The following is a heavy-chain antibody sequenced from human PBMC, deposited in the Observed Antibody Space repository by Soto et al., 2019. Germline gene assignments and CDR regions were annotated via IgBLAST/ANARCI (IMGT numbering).Heavy chain of an antibody. CDR1: GGSISSGDYY. D-gene: IGHD3-10*01. J-gene: IGHJ3*02. V-gene: IGHV4-30-4*01. Sequence: SETLSLTCTVSGGSISSGDYYWSWIRQPPGKGLEWIGYIYYSGSTYYNPSLKNRVTISVDTSKNQFSLKLSSVTAADTAVYYCARGGSNYYGSGSYAFDIWGQGTMVTVSS. CDR3: ARGGSNYYGSGSYAFDI. CDR2: IYYSGST.